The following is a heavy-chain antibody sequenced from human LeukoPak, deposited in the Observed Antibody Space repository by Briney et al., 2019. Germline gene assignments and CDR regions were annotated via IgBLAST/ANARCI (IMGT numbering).Heavy chain of an antibody. CDR2: INPDGSTT. V-gene: IGHV3-74*01. Sequence: GGSLRLSCAASGFTFSTYWMHWVRQAPGEGPVWVSRINPDGSTTTYADSVKGRFTISRGNAKNTLYLQMNSLRAEDTAVYYCARVRVGAYDFEYWGQGALVTVSS. J-gene: IGHJ4*02. CDR1: GFTFSTYW. D-gene: IGHD3-10*01. CDR3: ARVRVGAYDFEY.